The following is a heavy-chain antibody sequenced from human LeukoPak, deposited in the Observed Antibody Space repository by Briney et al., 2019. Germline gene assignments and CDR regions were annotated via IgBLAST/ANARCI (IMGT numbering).Heavy chain of an antibody. D-gene: IGHD3-22*01. CDR3: TRGGYYEPIDS. V-gene: IGHV4-59*01. CDR1: GGSISTYY. CDR2: IYNSGST. J-gene: IGHJ4*02. Sequence: PSETLSLTCSVSGGSISTYYWSWIRQTPGKGLEQIGYIYNSGSTNYNPSLEGRVTMSIDTSRNQFSLKLSSVTAADTAVYYCTRGGYYEPIDSWGQGTLVTVSS.